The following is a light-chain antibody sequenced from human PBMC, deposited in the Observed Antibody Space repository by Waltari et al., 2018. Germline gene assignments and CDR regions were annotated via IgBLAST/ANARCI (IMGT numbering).Light chain of an antibody. CDR1: SSDIGGYQY. J-gene: IGLJ2*01. CDR3: SAYAGGNTLV. Sequence: QSALTQPASVSGSPGQSITISCSGTSSDIGGYQYVSCYQQYPHKATRLILYEVTERPSGVPDRFSGSKSGNTASLTVSGLQIEDEADYFCSAYAGGNTLVFGGGTRLTVL. CDR2: EVT. V-gene: IGLV2-8*01.